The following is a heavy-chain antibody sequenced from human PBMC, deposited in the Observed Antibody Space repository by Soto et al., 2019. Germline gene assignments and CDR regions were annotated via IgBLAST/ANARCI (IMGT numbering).Heavy chain of an antibody. CDR2: ISAYNGNT. CDR3: ARERYGIGNWNYEYYFDY. Sequence: ASVKVSCKASGYTFTSYGISWVRQAPGQGLEWMGWISAYNGNTNYAQKLQGRVTMTTDTSTSTAYMELRSLRSDDTAVYYCARERYGIGNWNYEYYFDYWGQGTLVTVSS. D-gene: IGHD1-7*01. V-gene: IGHV1-18*01. J-gene: IGHJ4*02. CDR1: GYTFTSYG.